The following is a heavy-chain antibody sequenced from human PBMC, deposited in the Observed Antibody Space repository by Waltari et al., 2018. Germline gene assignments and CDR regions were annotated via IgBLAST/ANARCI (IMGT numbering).Heavy chain of an antibody. J-gene: IGHJ6*02. CDR3: ARVDYYGMDV. Sequence: EVQLVESGGGLVQPGGSLRLSCAASGFTFSSYEMNWVRQAPGKGLECVSYISSSGSTIYYADSVKGRFTISRDNAKNSLYLQMNSLRAEDTAVYYCARVDYYGMDVWGQGTTVTVSS. CDR2: ISSSGSTI. CDR1: GFTFSSYE. V-gene: IGHV3-48*03.